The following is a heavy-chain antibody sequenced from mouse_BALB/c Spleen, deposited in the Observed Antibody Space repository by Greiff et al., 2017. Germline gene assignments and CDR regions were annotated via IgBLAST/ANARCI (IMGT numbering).Heavy chain of an antibody. D-gene: IGHD2-14*01. J-gene: IGHJ4*01. V-gene: IGHV1-77*01. CDR2: IYPGSGST. CDR3: ARYYYRYDNDYSMDY. CDR1: GYTFTDYV. Sequence: QVQLKESGPALVKPGASVKMSCTASGYTFTDYVISWVRQRPGQGLEWIGEIYPGSGSTYYNEKFKGKATLTADKSSNTAYMQLSSLTSEDSAVYVSARYYYRYDNDYSMDYWGQGTSVTVSS.